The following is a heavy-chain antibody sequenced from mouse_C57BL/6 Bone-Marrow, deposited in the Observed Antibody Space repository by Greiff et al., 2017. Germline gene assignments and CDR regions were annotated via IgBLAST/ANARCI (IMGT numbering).Heavy chain of an antibody. CDR3: ARCIYYDYDYDY. D-gene: IGHD2-4*01. J-gene: IGHJ2*01. Sequence: VMLVESGAELARPGASVKLSCKASGYTFTSYGISWVKQRTGQGLEWIGEIYPRSGNTYYNEKFKGKATLTADKSSSTAYMELRSLTSEDSAVYFCARCIYYDYDYDYWGQGTTLTVSS. CDR2: IYPRSGNT. V-gene: IGHV1-81*01. CDR1: GYTFTSYG.